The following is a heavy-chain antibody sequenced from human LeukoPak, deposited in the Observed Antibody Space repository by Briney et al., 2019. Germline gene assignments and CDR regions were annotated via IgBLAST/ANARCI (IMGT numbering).Heavy chain of an antibody. CDR3: ARDVVGATGDYYGMDV. V-gene: IGHV3-66*01. D-gene: IGHD1-26*01. CDR1: GFTVSSNY. CDR2: IYRGGST. Sequence: GGSLRLSCAASGFTVSSNYMSWVRQAPGKGLEWVSVIYRGGSTYYTDSVKGRFTISRDNSKNTLSLQMNSLRAEDTAVYYCARDVVGATGDYYGMDVWGQGTTVTVSS. J-gene: IGHJ6*02.